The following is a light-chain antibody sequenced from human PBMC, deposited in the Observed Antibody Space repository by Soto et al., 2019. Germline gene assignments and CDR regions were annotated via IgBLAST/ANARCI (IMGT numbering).Light chain of an antibody. J-gene: IGKJ2*01. CDR3: KQYNTYSNT. V-gene: IGKV1-5*03. Sequence: DIQMTQSPSTLSASVGDRVTITCRASQSINNWLAWYQQKPGKAPKVLISKASSLESGVPPRFSGSGSGTEFTLTISSLQPDDFATYICKQYNTYSNTFGQGTKLEIK. CDR2: KAS. CDR1: QSINNW.